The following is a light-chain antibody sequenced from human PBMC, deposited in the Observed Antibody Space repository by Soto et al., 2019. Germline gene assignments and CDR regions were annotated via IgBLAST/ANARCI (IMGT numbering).Light chain of an antibody. V-gene: IGKV1-33*01. CDR2: DAS. CDR3: QQYHSLPIT. Sequence: DIQMTQSPSSLSVSVGDRVTITCQASRYIGNYLNWYQQKPGKAPKLLINDASSLEMGVPSRFSGSGSGTDFSVTISSLQPEDIATYYCQQYHSLPITFDQGTRLDI. CDR1: RYIGNY. J-gene: IGKJ5*01.